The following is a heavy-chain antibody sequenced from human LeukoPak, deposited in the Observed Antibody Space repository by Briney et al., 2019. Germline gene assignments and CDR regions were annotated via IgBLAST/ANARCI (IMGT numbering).Heavy chain of an antibody. V-gene: IGHV3-48*03. CDR2: ISSSGSNI. CDR3: AELGSTMIVDF. Sequence: SGGSLRLSCAASGFTFSSYEMNWVRQAPGKGLEWVSYISSSGSNIYYADSVKGRFTISRDNAKNSLYLQMNSLRAEDTAVYYCAELGSTMIVDFWGKGTTVTVSS. D-gene: IGHD3-22*01. CDR1: GFTFSSYE. J-gene: IGHJ6*04.